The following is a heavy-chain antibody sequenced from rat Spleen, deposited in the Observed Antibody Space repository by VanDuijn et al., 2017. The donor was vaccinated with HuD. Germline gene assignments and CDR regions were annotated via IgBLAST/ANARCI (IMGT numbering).Heavy chain of an antibody. V-gene: IGHV5-29*01. CDR1: GFIFSRSA. CDR3: ARLKGYDSTYYYPYYFDY. CDR2: ISYDGSST. D-gene: IGHD1-12*02. Sequence: EVQLVESGGGLVQPGRSLKLSCAASGFIFSRSAMAWVRQAPTKGLEWVATISYDGSSTYYRDSVKGRYTISRDNAKSTLYLHMDSLRSEDTATYYCARLKGYDSTYYYPYYFDYWGQGVMVTVSS. J-gene: IGHJ2*01.